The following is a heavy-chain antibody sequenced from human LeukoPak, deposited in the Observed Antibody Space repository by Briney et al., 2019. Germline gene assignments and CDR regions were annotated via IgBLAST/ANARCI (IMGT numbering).Heavy chain of an antibody. J-gene: IGHJ4*02. CDR3: ARAPLWTIAARPFDY. Sequence: PSETLSLTCAVSGPSFRSYYWTWIRQPPGKGLEWIGEILHSGSTNYNPSLNTRVTMAVDTSKNQFSLKLSSVTAADTAVYYCARAPLWTIAARPFDYWGQGTLVTVSS. V-gene: IGHV4-34*12. CDR2: ILHSGST. CDR1: GPSFRSYY. D-gene: IGHD6-6*01.